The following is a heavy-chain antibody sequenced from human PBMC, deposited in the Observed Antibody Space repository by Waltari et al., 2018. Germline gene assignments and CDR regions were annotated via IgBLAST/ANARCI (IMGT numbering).Heavy chain of an antibody. CDR3: ARDVVSRGQGRGLFAFDI. J-gene: IGHJ3*02. CDR2: ISYDGSKK. CDR1: GFTCSSYA. D-gene: IGHD3-10*01. Sequence: QVQLVESGGGVVQPGRSLRLSCAASGFTCSSYAMHWVRQAPGKGREWVAVISYDGSKKEYEDYGKGRITIYRDNAKNTLYLQMNSRRAEDTVGYYCARDVVSRGQGRGLFAFDIWGQGTMVTVSS. V-gene: IGHV3-30-3*01.